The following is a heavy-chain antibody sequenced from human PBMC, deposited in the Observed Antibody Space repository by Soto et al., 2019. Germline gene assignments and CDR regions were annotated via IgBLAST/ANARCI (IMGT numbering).Heavy chain of an antibody. Sequence: PGGSLRLSCAASGFTFSSYAMTWVRQAPGKGLEWVSTITTAGGANYADSVKGRFTISRDNSKNTLSLQMDSLRDEDTAQYYCAAGGSPDYWGQGTLVTVSS. J-gene: IGHJ4*02. CDR1: GFTFSSYA. V-gene: IGHV3-23*01. CDR2: ITTAGGA. CDR3: AAGGSPDY.